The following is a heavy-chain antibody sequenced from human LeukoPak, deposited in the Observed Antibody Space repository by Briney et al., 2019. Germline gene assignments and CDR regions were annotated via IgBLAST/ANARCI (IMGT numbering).Heavy chain of an antibody. CDR1: GFTFSSYA. CDR2: ISGSGGGT. J-gene: IGHJ4*02. CDR3: AKVPRSSSSGDY. V-gene: IGHV3-23*01. D-gene: IGHD6-6*01. Sequence: GGSLRLSCAASGFTFSSYAMSWVRQAPGKGLEWVSGISGSGGGTYYADSVKGRFTISRDNSKNTLYLQMNSLRGDDTAVYYCAKVPRSSSSGDYWGQGTLVTVSS.